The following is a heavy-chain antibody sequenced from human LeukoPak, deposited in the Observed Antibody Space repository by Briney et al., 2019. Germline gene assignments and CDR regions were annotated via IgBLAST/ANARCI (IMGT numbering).Heavy chain of an antibody. V-gene: IGHV3-53*01. CDR2: IYSGGST. CDR3: ARDAIVGATNG. D-gene: IGHD1-26*01. J-gene: IGHJ4*02. Sequence: PGGSLRLSCAASGFTVSSNYMSWVRQAPGKGLEWVSVIYSGGSTYYADSVKGRFTISRDNSKNTLYLQMNSLRAEDTAVYYCARDAIVGATNGWGQGTLVTVSS. CDR1: GFTVSSNY.